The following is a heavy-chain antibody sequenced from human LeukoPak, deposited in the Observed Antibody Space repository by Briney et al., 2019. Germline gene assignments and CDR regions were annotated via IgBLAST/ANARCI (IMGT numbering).Heavy chain of an antibody. CDR1: GGSISSGGYY. Sequence: PSETLSLTCTVSGGSISSGGYYWSWIRQHPGKGLEWIGYIYYSGSTYYNPSLKSRVTISVDTSKNQFSMKLSSVTAADTAVYYCARLGFDWLLDYWGQGTLVTVSS. J-gene: IGHJ4*02. CDR2: IYYSGST. CDR3: ARLGFDWLLDY. D-gene: IGHD3-9*01. V-gene: IGHV4-31*03.